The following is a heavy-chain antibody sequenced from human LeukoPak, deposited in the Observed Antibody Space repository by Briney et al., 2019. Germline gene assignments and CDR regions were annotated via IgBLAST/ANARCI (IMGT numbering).Heavy chain of an antibody. J-gene: IGHJ4*02. V-gene: IGHV3-48*01. CDR1: GFTLNTYG. CDR2: ISSGGDTI. Sequence: SGGSLRLSCEASGFTLNTYGMNWVRQAPGKGLEWVAYISSGGDTIYYGDSMKGRFTISRDNAENSLYLQMNSLRVEDTAVYYCARDLNWETYWGQGTLVSVSS. CDR3: ARDLNWETY. D-gene: IGHD7-27*01.